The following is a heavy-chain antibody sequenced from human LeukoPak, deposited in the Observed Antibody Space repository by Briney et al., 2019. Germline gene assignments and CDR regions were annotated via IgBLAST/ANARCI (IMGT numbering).Heavy chain of an antibody. V-gene: IGHV3-53*01. D-gene: IGHD3-9*01. J-gene: IGHJ3*02. CDR3: ARDGPDDILTGYNREPRAFDI. CDR1: GFPVSRIS. CDR2: FYTGGRT. Sequence: TGGPVSLPCAPSGFPVSRISMSGVRRARGGGGVGVSVFYTGGRTYYAVSVKARFTISRDNSKNTLYLQMNSLRAEDTAVYYCARDGPDDILTGYNREPRAFDIWGQGTMVTVSS.